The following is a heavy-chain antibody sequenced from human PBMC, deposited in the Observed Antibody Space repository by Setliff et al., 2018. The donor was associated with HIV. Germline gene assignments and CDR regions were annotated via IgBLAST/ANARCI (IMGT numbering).Heavy chain of an antibody. CDR3: ARDRLTYYFDY. CDR1: GGSISSGSYY. V-gene: IGHV4-61*02. J-gene: IGHJ4*02. Sequence: SETLSLTCTVSGGSISSGSYYWSWIRQPAGKGLEWIGRIYTSGSTNYNPSLKSRVTMSVDTSKNQFSLKLSSVTAADTAVYYCARDRLTYYFDYWGQGIQVTVSS. D-gene: IGHD3-22*01. CDR2: IYTSGST.